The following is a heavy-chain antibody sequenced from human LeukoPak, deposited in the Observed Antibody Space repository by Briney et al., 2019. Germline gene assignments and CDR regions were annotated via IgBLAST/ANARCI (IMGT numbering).Heavy chain of an antibody. CDR1: GGTFSSYA. CDR2: IIPILGIA. V-gene: IGHV1-69*04. CDR3: ARVVAASLNYYYGMDV. D-gene: IGHD2-2*01. Sequence: SVKVSCKASGGTFSSYAISWVRQAPGQGLEWMGRIIPILGIANYAQKFQGRVTITADKSTSTAYMELSSLRSEDTAVYYCARVVAASLNYYYGMDVWGQGTTVTVSS. J-gene: IGHJ6*02.